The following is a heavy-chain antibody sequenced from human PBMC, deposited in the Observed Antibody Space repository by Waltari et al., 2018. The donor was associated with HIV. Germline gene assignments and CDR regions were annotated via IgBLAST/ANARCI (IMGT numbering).Heavy chain of an antibody. Sequence: QLQLQESGPGLVKPSETLSLTCTVAGGSISRSRYYWCWIRQPPGKGLEWIGSIYYSGSTYDNPPRKGGVTISVYTSKNHFALKLSSVTAADTAVYYCARHSLTYYYDSSGYSVAFDYWGQGTLGTVSA. V-gene: IGHV4-39*01. CDR1: GGSISRSRYY. J-gene: IGHJ4*02. CDR3: ARHSLTYYYDSSGYSVAFDY. D-gene: IGHD3-22*01. CDR2: IYYSGST.